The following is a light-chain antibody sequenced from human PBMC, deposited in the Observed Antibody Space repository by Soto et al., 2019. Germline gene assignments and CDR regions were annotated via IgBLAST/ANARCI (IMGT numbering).Light chain of an antibody. J-gene: IGKJ5*01. CDR2: GAS. CDR3: QHYQSGHPIT. Sequence: IRLTKSPDSRTLSPVEKATLSCRAAQSVGTRLAWYQHKTGQAPKLLISGASSRATGIPDRFTGSGSETSFTLTISRLEPEDFALYYCQHYQSGHPITFGQGTRLEIK. V-gene: IGKV3-20*01. CDR1: QSVGTR.